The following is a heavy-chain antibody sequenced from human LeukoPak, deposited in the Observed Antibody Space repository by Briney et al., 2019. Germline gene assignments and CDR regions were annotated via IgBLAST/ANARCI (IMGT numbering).Heavy chain of an antibody. J-gene: IGHJ6*02. D-gene: IGHD3-10*01. Sequence: SETLSLTCAVYGGSFSGYYWSWIRQPPGKGLEWIGEINHSGSTNYNPSLKSRVTISVDTSKNQFSLKLSSVTAADTAVYYCARGPVRGVISGMDVWGQGTTVTVSS. V-gene: IGHV4-34*01. CDR3: ARGPVRGVISGMDV. CDR2: INHSGST. CDR1: GGSFSGYY.